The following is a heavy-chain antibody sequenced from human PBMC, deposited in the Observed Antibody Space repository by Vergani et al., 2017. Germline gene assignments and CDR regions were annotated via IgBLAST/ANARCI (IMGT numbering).Heavy chain of an antibody. D-gene: IGHD2/OR15-2a*01. CDR1: GFTFSSYG. Sequence: QVQLVESGGGVVQPGGSLRLSCAASGFTFSSYGMHWVRQAPGKGLEWVSFIRYDGSSEYYGDSVKGRFTISRDKSQNTVNLQMNSLRTEDTAVYFCANSVIAGNVGVAYFGMDVWGRGTTVTVS. V-gene: IGHV3-30*02. CDR3: ANSVIAGNVGVAYFGMDV. CDR2: IRYDGSSE. J-gene: IGHJ6*02.